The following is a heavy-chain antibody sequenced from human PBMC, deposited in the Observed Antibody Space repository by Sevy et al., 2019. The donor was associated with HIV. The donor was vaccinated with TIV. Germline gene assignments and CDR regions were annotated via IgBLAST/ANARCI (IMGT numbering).Heavy chain of an antibody. CDR2: INRDGRST. CDR3: ARGTRGVLDY. CDR1: EFTFDSDW. Sequence: GGSLRLSCTASEFTFDSDWMHWVRQVPGKGLVWVSRINRDGRSTSYADSVRGRFTISRDIGKSTVYLEMNSVRFEDTALYYCARGTRGVLDYWGQGILVTVSS. V-gene: IGHV3-74*01. J-gene: IGHJ4*02. D-gene: IGHD3-10*01.